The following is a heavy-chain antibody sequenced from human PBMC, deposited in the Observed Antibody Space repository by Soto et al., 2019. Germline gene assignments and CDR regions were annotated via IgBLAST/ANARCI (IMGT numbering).Heavy chain of an antibody. D-gene: IGHD6-13*01. CDR3: VRDALAPAGEFRFEP. Sequence: PGGSLRLSCAVSGFNFSTYSMHWVRQAPGKGLEWVAVISYDGRNKFYADSVKGRFTISRDNSKNTLYLQMNSLRGEDTAVYYCVRDALAPAGEFRFEPWGQGTLVTVSS. V-gene: IGHV3-30*04. J-gene: IGHJ5*02. CDR2: ISYDGRNK. CDR1: GFNFSTYS.